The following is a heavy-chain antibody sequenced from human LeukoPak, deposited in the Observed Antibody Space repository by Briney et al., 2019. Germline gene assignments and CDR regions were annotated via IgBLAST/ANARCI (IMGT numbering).Heavy chain of an antibody. J-gene: IGHJ4*02. Sequence: PSETLSLTCAVYGGSFSGYYWTWIRQPPGKGLEWIGEISHSGSTNYNPSLKSRVAISVDTSKNQFSLKLSSVTAADTAVYYCARGLGGYYGSGSLGGYWGQGTLVTVSS. V-gene: IGHV4-34*01. D-gene: IGHD3-10*01. CDR2: ISHSGST. CDR3: ARGLGGYYGSGSLGGY. CDR1: GGSFSGYY.